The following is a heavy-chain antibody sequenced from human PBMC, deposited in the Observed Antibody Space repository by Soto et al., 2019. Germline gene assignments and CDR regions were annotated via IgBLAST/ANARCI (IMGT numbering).Heavy chain of an antibody. CDR1: SGSISANNW. J-gene: IGHJ4*02. Sequence: QVQLQESGPGLVKPSGTLSLTCAVSSGSISANNWWCWVRQPPGKGLEWRGEIYHGGSNNYNPSLKPRATIPLDTHNNQFSVKLSSVTAADTAVYYCARPPYSATYYRDFYFDSWGQGVLVTVSS. CDR2: IYHGGSN. V-gene: IGHV4-4*02. CDR3: ARPPYSATYYRDFYFDS. D-gene: IGHD2-2*02.